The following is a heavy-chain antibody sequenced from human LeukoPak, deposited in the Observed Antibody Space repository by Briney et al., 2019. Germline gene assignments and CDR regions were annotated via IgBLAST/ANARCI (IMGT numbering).Heavy chain of an antibody. J-gene: IGHJ3*02. V-gene: IGHV4-4*08. Sequence: PSETLSLTCTVSGGSISSYHWSWIRQPPGQGLEWIGYISTSGSTNYNPSLQSRVTTSVDTSKNQLSLKLSSVTAADTAVYYCARLGVGATRDAFDIWGQGTMVTVSS. D-gene: IGHD1-26*01. CDR1: GGSISSYH. CDR3: ARLGVGATRDAFDI. CDR2: ISTSGST.